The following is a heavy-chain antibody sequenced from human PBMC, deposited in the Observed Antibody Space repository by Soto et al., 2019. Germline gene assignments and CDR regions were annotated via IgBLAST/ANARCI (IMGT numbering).Heavy chain of an antibody. CDR1: GFTFSSYD. Sequence: EVQLVESGGGLVQPGGSLRLSCAASGFTFSSYDMHWVRQATGKGLEWVSAIGTAGDTYYPGSVKGRFTISRENAKNSLYLQMNSLRAGDTAVYYCARAGAAGMIGMDVWGQGTTVTVSS. CDR3: ARAGAAGMIGMDV. D-gene: IGHD6-13*01. V-gene: IGHV3-13*01. J-gene: IGHJ6*02. CDR2: IGTAGDT.